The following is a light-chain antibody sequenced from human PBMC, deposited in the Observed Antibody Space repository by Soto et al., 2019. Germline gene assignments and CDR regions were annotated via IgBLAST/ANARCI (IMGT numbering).Light chain of an antibody. CDR1: QSVSSY. CDR2: GAS. V-gene: IGKV3-20*01. CDR3: QQYGSSPLWT. Sequence: EILVTPAPTTLSVSPGERGHLPCRASQSVSSYLAWYQQKPGQAPRLLIYGASSRATGIPDRFSGSGSGTDFTLTISRLEPEDFAVYYCQQYGSSPLWTFGQGTKVDIK. J-gene: IGKJ1*01.